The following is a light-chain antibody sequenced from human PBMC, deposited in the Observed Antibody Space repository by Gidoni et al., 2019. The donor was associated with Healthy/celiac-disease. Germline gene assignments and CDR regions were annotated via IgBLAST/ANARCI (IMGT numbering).Light chain of an antibody. CDR3: QQYGSSPPKT. Sequence: ETVLTQSPCTLTLSPWERATLSYRASQRVSSSYLAVYQQKPGQAPRLLIYGAASRATGIPDRFSGSGSGTDFTLTISRLEREDFAVYYCQQYGSSPPKTFGQGTKLEIK. J-gene: IGKJ2*01. CDR1: QRVSSSY. CDR2: GAA. V-gene: IGKV3-20*01.